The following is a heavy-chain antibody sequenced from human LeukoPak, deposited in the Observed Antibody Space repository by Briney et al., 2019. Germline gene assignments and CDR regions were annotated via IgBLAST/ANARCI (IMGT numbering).Heavy chain of an antibody. CDR2: IWYDGSNK. Sequence: PGGSLRLSCAASGSTFSSYSMNWVRQAPGKGLEWVAVIWYDGSNKYYADSVKGRFTIFRDNSKYTLYLQVNSLRAEDTAVYYCAREGTTVTTHYYYYYMDVWGKGTTVTVSS. V-gene: IGHV3-33*08. D-gene: IGHD4-17*01. J-gene: IGHJ6*03. CDR3: AREGTTVTTHYYYYYMDV. CDR1: GSTFSSYS.